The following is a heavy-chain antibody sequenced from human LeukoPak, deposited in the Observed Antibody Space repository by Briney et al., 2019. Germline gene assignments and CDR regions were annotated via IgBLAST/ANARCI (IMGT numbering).Heavy chain of an antibody. CDR1: GFTFSSYA. D-gene: IGHD3-22*01. J-gene: IGHJ4*02. V-gene: IGHV3-23*01. CDR3: AKARGYYYDGSEYYFDY. CDR2: ISGSGGSA. Sequence: PGGSLRLSCAASGFTFSSYAMSWVRQAPGKGLEWVSAISGSGGSAYYADSVKGRFTISRDNSKNTLYLQMNSLRAEDTAVYYCAKARGYYYDGSEYYFDYWGQGTLVTVSS.